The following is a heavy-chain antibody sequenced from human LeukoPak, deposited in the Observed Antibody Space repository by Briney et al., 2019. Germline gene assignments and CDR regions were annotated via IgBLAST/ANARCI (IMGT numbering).Heavy chain of an antibody. Sequence: SETLSLTYTVSGGSISSYYWSWIRQPAGKGLEWIGRIYTSGSTNYNPSLKSRVTMSVDTSKNQFSLKLSSVTAADTAVYYCARNPGRSSSWYNWFDPWGQGTLVTVSS. D-gene: IGHD6-13*01. J-gene: IGHJ5*02. CDR1: GGSISSYY. CDR3: ARNPGRSSSWYNWFDP. V-gene: IGHV4-4*07. CDR2: IYTSGST.